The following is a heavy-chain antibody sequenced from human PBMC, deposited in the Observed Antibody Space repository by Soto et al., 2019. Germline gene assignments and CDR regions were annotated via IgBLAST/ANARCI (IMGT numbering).Heavy chain of an antibody. Sequence: PSETLSLTCAVSGGSISSGGYSWSWIRQSPDKGLEWIGHIYDGGTTYSSPSLKGRVTISADTSETQFSLKLNSVSAADTAVYYCARGPSGDKVDYWGQGIQVTVS. CDR1: GGSISSGGYS. D-gene: IGHD7-27*01. V-gene: IGHV4-30-2*05. J-gene: IGHJ4*02. CDR2: IYDGGTT. CDR3: ARGPSGDKVDY.